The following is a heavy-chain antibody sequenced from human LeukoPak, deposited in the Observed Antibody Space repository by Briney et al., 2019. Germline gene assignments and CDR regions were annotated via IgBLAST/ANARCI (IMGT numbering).Heavy chain of an antibody. CDR1: GFTFSSYS. J-gene: IGHJ4*02. Sequence: GGSLRLSCAGSGFTFSSYSMNWVRQAPGEGLEWVSSITSSSSYIYYADSVKGRFTISRDNAKKSVYLQMNSLRAEDTPVYYCARGSTYSSGWYTGFDYWGQGTLVTVSS. V-gene: IGHV3-21*01. CDR2: ITSSSSYI. D-gene: IGHD6-19*01. CDR3: ARGSTYSSGWYTGFDY.